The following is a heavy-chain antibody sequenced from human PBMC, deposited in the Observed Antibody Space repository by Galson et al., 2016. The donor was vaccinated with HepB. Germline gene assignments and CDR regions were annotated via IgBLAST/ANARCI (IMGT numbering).Heavy chain of an antibody. D-gene: IGHD6-13*01. Sequence: ETLSLTCAVSGYSISSGYQWGWIRQPPGKGLEWIGSIYHSGSTYYNPSLKSRVTISVDASKDQFSLKLSSVTAADTAVYYCARGSLWYDYWGQGTLVTVSS. CDR3: ARGSLWYDY. CDR1: GYSISSGYQ. J-gene: IGHJ4*02. V-gene: IGHV4-38-2*01. CDR2: IYHSGST.